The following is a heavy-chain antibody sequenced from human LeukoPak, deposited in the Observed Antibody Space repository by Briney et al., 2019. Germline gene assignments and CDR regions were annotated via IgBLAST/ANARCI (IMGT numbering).Heavy chain of an antibody. J-gene: IGHJ4*02. Sequence: GGSLSLSCAASGFTFSSYAMRWVGQDPGKGLEYVSAMSSNGGTTDYANSVKGRFTISRDNSKNTLSLQMGSLRAEDMAVYYCARVGDVGPFDYWGQGTLVTVSS. D-gene: IGHD1-26*01. V-gene: IGHV3-64*01. CDR1: GFTFSSYA. CDR3: ARVGDVGPFDY. CDR2: MSSNGGTT.